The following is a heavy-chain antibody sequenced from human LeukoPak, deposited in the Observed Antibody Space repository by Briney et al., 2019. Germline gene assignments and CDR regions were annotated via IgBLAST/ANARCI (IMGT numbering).Heavy chain of an antibody. CDR1: GFTFSTYS. V-gene: IGHV3-15*01. J-gene: IGHJ4*02. Sequence: PGGSLRLSCAASGFTFSTYSMNWVRQAPGKGLEWVGHIKSERSGGTADYAAPVKGRFTISRDDSESTQDLQMNSLKTEDTAVYYCATYGGYYDSSGSLKFYFNYWGQGTLVTVSS. CDR2: IKSERSGGTA. CDR3: ATYGGYYDSSGSLKFYFNY. D-gene: IGHD3-22*01.